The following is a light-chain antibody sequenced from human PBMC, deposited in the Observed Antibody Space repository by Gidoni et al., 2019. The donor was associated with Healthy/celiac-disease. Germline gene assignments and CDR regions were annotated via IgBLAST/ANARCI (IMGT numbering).Light chain of an antibody. J-gene: IGLJ2*01. CDR2: DDS. V-gene: IGLV3-21*03. CDR1: NIGSKS. CDR3: QVLDSSSDHVV. Sequence: SYVLTPPPSVSVAPGKTARITCGGNNIGSKSVHWYQPKPGQAPVLVVYDDSDRPSVIPERFSGSNSGNTATLTISRVEAGDEADYYCQVLDSSSDHVVFGGGTKLTVL.